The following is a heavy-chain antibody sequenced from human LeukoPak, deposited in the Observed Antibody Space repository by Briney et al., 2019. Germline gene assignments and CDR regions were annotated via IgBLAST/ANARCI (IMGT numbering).Heavy chain of an antibody. CDR3: ARDPYSGSYGDYYYYYMDV. Sequence: GGSLRLSCAASGFTFSTYNMNWVRQAPGKGLEWVSSITSTSSYIYYADSVKGRFTISRDNAKSSLYLQMNSLRDEDTAVYYCARDPYSGSYGDYYYYYMDVWGKGTTVTISS. CDR1: GFTFSTYN. J-gene: IGHJ6*03. V-gene: IGHV3-21*01. D-gene: IGHD1-26*01. CDR2: ITSTSSYI.